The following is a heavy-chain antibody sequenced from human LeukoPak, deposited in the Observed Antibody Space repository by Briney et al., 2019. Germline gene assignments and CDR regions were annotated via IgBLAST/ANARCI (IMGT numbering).Heavy chain of an antibody. J-gene: IGHJ4*02. V-gene: IGHV3-30*18. Sequence: PGGSLRLSCAASGFTFSSYGMHWVRQPPGKGLGWVAVISYDGSNKYYADSVKGRFTISRDNSKNTLYLQMNSLRAEDTAVYYCAKSPVAGTVFVDYWGQGTLVTVSS. D-gene: IGHD6-19*01. CDR2: ISYDGSNK. CDR3: AKSPVAGTVFVDY. CDR1: GFTFSSYG.